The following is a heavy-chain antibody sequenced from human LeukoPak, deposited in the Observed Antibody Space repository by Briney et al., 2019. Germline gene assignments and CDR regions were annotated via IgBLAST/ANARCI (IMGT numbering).Heavy chain of an antibody. D-gene: IGHD3-9*01. Sequence: GGSLRLSCAASGFTFSSYSMNWVRQAPGKGLEWGSSISSSSSYIYYADSVKGRFTISRDNAKNSLYLQMNSLRAEDTAVYYCARDDLRYFDWLLSAIDYWGQGTLVTVSS. CDR2: ISSSSSYI. CDR3: ARDDLRYFDWLLSAIDY. V-gene: IGHV3-21*01. J-gene: IGHJ4*02. CDR1: GFTFSSYS.